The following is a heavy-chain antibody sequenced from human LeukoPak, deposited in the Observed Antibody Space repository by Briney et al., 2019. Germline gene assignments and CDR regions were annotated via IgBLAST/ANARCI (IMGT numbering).Heavy chain of an antibody. CDR3: AFRGGRLDYYFDY. D-gene: IGHD3-10*01. J-gene: IGHJ4*02. CDR2: IYHSGST. V-gene: IGHV4-4*02. Sequence: SETLSLTCAVSGGSISSRNWWSWVRQPPGKGLEWIGEIYHSGSTNYNPSLKTRVTISVDKSKNQFSLKLSSVTAADTAVYYCAFRGGRLDYYFDYWGQGTLVTVSS. CDR1: GGSISSRNW.